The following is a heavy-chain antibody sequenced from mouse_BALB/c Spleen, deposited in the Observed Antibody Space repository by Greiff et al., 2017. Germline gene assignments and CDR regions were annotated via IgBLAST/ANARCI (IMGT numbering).Heavy chain of an antibody. D-gene: IGHD2-4*01. J-gene: IGHJ3*01. CDR1: GYTFTDYA. Sequence: VQLQESGAELVRPGVSVKISCKGSGYTFTDYAMHWVKQSHAKSLEWIGVISTYYGDASYNQKFKGKATMTVDKSSSTAYMELARLTSEDSAIYYCASDYDYDGNWFAYWGQGTLVTVSA. V-gene: IGHV1S137*01. CDR2: ISTYYGDA. CDR3: ASDYDYDGNWFAY.